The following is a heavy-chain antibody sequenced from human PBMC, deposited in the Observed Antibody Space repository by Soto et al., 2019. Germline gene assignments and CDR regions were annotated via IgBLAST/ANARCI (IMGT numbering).Heavy chain of an antibody. CDR3: ARDLPLAARPDY. CDR1: GFTFSSYG. J-gene: IGHJ4*02. CDR2: IWYDGSNK. V-gene: IGHV3-33*01. D-gene: IGHD6-6*01. Sequence: GGSLRLSCAASGFTFSSYGMHWVRQAPGKGLEWVAVIWYDGSNKYYADSVKGRFTISRDNSKNTLYLQMNSLRAEDTAVYYCARDLPLAARPDYWGQGTLVTVSS.